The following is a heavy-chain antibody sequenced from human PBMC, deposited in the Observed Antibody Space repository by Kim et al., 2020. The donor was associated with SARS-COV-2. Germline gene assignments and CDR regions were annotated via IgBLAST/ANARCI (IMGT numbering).Heavy chain of an antibody. D-gene: IGHD1-26*01. CDR2: INPDGALT. Sequence: GGSLRLSCEASGFTFSRYWMHWGRQAPGKGLIYISRINPDGALTIYADSVKGRFTISRDNAKNTLHLQLNNLRADDTAVYYCVRDTGTYHVDYWGQGTLVSVSS. J-gene: IGHJ4*02. CDR3: VRDTGTYHVDY. CDR1: GFTFSRYW. V-gene: IGHV3-74*01.